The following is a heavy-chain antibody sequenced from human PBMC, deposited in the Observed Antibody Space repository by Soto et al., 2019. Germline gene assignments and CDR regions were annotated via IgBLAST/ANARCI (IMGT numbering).Heavy chain of an antibody. CDR2: ISGSGGST. CDR1: GFTFSSYA. J-gene: IGHJ4*02. V-gene: IGHV3-23*01. Sequence: PGGSLRLSCAASGFTFSSYAMSWVRQAPGKGLEWVSAISGSGGSTYYADSVKGRFTISRGNSKNTLYLQMNSLRAEDTAVYYCENDDSSSWYGRGQGTLDTVSS. CDR3: ENDDSSSWYG. D-gene: IGHD6-13*01.